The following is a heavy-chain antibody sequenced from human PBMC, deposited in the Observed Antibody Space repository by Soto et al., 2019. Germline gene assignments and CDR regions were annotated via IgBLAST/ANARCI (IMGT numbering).Heavy chain of an antibody. V-gene: IGHV1-69*08. Sequence: QVQLVQSGAEVKKPGSSVKFSCKASVGTFSSSTISWVRQSPGQGLEWMGRIIPILGIANYAQKFQGRVTITADKSTSTAYMELSSLRSEDTAVYYCARESGWYFDDWGQGTLVTVSP. CDR2: IIPILGIA. CDR1: VGTFSSST. D-gene: IGHD6-19*01. J-gene: IGHJ4*02. CDR3: ARESGWYFDD.